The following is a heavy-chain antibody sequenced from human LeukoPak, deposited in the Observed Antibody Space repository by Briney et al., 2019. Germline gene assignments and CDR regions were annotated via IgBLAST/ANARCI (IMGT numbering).Heavy chain of an antibody. D-gene: IGHD1-26*01. Sequence: GGSLRLSCAASGFTFNRNSMNWVRQAPGKGLEWVSYITSSSTTIYYADSVKGRFTISRDNAKNSLYLQMNSLRAEDTAMYYCARDLMGATSGGYWGQGTLVTASS. CDR1: GFTFNRNS. CDR3: ARDLMGATSGGY. V-gene: IGHV3-48*01. CDR2: ITSSSTTI. J-gene: IGHJ4*02.